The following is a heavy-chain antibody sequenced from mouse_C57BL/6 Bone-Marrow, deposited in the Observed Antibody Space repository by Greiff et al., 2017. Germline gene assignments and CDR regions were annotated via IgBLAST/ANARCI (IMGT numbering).Heavy chain of an antibody. CDR2: SYPRSGNN. CDR1: GYTFTSYG. V-gene: IGHV1-81*01. D-gene: IGHD1-1*01. CDR3: ARSHYSGSSHDY. J-gene: IGHJ2*01. Sequence: QVQLQQSGAELARPGASVKLSCKASGYTFTSYGISWVKQRTGQGLEWIGESYPRSGNNYYNEKFKGKATLTADKSSSTAYMELRSLTSEDSAVYFCARSHYSGSSHDYWGQGTTLTVSS.